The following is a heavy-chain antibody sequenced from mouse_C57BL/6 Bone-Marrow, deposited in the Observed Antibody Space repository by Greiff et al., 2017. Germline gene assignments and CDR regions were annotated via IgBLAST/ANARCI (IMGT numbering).Heavy chain of an antibody. J-gene: IGHJ1*03. CDR2: INPNNGGT. CDR1: GYTFTDYN. V-gene: IGHV1-18*01. Sequence: EVKLQESGPELVKPGASVKIPCKASGYTFTDYNMDWVKQSHGKSLEWIGDINPNNGGTIYNQKFKGKATLTVDKSSSTAYMELRSLTSEDTAVYYCARFVRGYFDVWGTGTTVTVSS. CDR3: ARFVRGYFDV. D-gene: IGHD2-14*01.